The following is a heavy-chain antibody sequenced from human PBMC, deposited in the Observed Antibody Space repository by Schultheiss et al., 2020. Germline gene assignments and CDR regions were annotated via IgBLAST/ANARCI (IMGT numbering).Heavy chain of an antibody. CDR2: ISGSGGST. Sequence: GGSLRLSCAASGFTFSSYAMSWVRQAPGKGLEWVSAISGSGGSTYYADSVKGRFTISRDNSKNTLYLQMNSLRAEDTAVYYCARAGCSSTSCYSDFDYWGQGTLVTVSS. CDR1: GFTFSSYA. D-gene: IGHD2-2*01. J-gene: IGHJ4*02. V-gene: IGHV3-23*01. CDR3: ARAGCSSTSCYSDFDY.